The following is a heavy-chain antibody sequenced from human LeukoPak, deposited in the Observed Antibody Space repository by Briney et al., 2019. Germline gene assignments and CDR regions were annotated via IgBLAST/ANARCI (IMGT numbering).Heavy chain of an antibody. CDR2: ISAYNGNT. D-gene: IGHD4-17*01. J-gene: IGHJ5*02. CDR3: ARMSGDTELNWFDP. V-gene: IGHV1-18*01. CDR1: GYTFTSYG. Sequence: ASVKVSCKASGYTFTSYGSSWVRQAPGQGLEWMAWISAYNGNTNYAQKLQGRVTMTTDTSTSTAYMELRSLRSDDTAVYYCARMSGDTELNWFDPWGQGTLVTVSS.